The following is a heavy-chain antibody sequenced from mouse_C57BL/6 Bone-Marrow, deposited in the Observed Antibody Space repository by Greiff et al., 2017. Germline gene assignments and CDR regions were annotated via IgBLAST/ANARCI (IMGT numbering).Heavy chain of an antibody. V-gene: IGHV1-55*01. CDR1: GYTFTSYW. J-gene: IGHJ2*01. Sequence: QVQLQQPGAELVKPGASVKMSCKASGYTFTSYWITWVKQRPGQGLEWIGDIYPTSGRTNYNEKFKSKAILTVDTSSNTAYMQLSSLTSEASAVFYCASSGTLGRSFDYWGQGTTLTVSS. CDR3: ASSGTLGRSFDY. D-gene: IGHD4-1*01. CDR2: IYPTSGRT.